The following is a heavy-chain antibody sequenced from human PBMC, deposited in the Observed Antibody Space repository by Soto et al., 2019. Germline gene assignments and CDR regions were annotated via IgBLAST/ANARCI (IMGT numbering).Heavy chain of an antibody. J-gene: IGHJ6*02. V-gene: IGHV4-31*03. CDR3: AREGVDYTDSSCYRVKYGLDV. CDR2: IYYSVNT. Sequence: QVKLQESGPGLVKPSQTLSLTCTVSGGSINSGGYYWSWIRQHAGKGLEWVGYIYYSVNTYYNPSLKGRVTITVDTSKNQFSLKLSSVTAADTAVYYCAREGVDYTDSSCYRVKYGLDVWGQGTTVTVSS. D-gene: IGHD3-22*01. CDR1: GGSINSGGYY.